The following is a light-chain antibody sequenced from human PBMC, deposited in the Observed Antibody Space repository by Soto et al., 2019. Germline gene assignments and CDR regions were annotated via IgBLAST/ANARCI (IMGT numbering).Light chain of an antibody. Sequence: DIQMTQSPSTLSASVGDRVTITCRASQGISGRLAWYQQKPGKAPNLLIYDVSNLESGVPSRFSGTGSGTEFTLTINSLQPDDFATYYCQQYNSYSTSGPGTKVEVK. CDR1: QGISGR. V-gene: IGKV1-5*01. CDR2: DVS. J-gene: IGKJ1*01. CDR3: QQYNSYST.